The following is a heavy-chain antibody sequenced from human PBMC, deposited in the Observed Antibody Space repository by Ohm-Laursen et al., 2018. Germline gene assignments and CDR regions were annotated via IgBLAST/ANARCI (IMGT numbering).Heavy chain of an antibody. CDR2: ISSSGSTI. Sequence: GSLRLSCTASGFTFSDYYMSWIRQAPGKGLEWVSYISSSGSTIYYADSVKGRITISRDNSKNTLYLQMNSLRVEDTALYYCPRNKVGWYYFDYWGQGTLVTVSS. V-gene: IGHV3-11*04. D-gene: IGHD6-19*01. J-gene: IGHJ4*02. CDR1: GFTFSDYY. CDR3: PRNKVGWYYFDY.